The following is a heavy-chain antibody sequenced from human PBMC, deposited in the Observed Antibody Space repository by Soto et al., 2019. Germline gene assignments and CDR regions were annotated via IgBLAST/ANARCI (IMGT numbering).Heavy chain of an antibody. CDR2: IIPILGIA. D-gene: IGHD5-12*01. J-gene: IGHJ4*02. CDR3: ARDSDVNIVATSAFDY. V-gene: IGHV1-69*04. CDR1: GGTFSSYT. Sequence: SVKVSCKASGGTFSSYTISWVRQAPGQGLEWMGRIIPILGIANYAQKFQGRVTITADKSTSTAYMELSSLRPEDTAVYYCARDSDVNIVATSAFDYWGQGTLVTVS.